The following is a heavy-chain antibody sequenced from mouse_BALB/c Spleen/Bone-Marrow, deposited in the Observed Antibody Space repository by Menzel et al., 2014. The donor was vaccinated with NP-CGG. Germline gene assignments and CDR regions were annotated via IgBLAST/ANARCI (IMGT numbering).Heavy chain of an antibody. D-gene: IGHD2-1*01. CDR3: ARGGNYAWLAY. J-gene: IGHJ3*01. Sequence: EVKLMESGGGLVQPGGSRKLSCAASGFTFSSFGMHWVRQAPEKGLEWVAYVSSGSSTIYYADTVKGRFTISRDNPKNTLFLQMTSLRSEDTAMYYCARGGNYAWLAYWGQGTLVTVSA. CDR2: VSSGSSTI. V-gene: IGHV5-17*02. CDR1: GFTFSSFG.